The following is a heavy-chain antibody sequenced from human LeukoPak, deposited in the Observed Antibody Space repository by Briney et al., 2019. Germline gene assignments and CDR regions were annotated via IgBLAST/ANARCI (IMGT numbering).Heavy chain of an antibody. CDR2: IKSKTDGGTT. CDR1: GFTFSNAW. Sequence: GGSLRLSCAASGFTFSNAWMSWVRQAPGKGLEWVGRIKSKTDGGTTDYAAPVKGRFTISRDDSKNTLYLQMNSLKTEDTAVYYCTTDWAPTYYCDSSGYYPYDYWGQGTLVTVSS. D-gene: IGHD3-22*01. V-gene: IGHV3-15*01. CDR3: TTDWAPTYYCDSSGYYPYDY. J-gene: IGHJ4*02.